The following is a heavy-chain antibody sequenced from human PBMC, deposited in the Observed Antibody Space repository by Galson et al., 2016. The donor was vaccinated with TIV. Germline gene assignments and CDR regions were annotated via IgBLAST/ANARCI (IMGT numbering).Heavy chain of an antibody. J-gene: IGHJ5*02. Sequence: SVKVSCKASGYTFTGNYVHWVRQAPGQGLEWMGWINPDRGGTNYAQRFQGRVTMTRDTSISTAYMELSRLTSDDTAVYYCTRVGRLRSDFDPWGQGTLVTVSS. V-gene: IGHV1-2*02. CDR2: INPDRGGT. D-gene: IGHD3-16*01. CDR3: TRVGRLRSDFDP. CDR1: GYTFTGNY.